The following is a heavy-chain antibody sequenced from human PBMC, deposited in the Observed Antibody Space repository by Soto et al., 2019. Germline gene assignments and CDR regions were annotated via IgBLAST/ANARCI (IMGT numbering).Heavy chain of an antibody. Sequence: QVQLEQSGAEVKRPGSSVKVSCKTSGGNFNTYPISWVRQAPGHRLEWMGKIIPIFGTPDYAQKFQGRVTINADEATTTGYMELRSLKSDDSAVYYCARDSRLWGSTGWKRENLFDIWGQGTMVTGSS. CDR1: GGNFNTYP. CDR3: ARDSRLWGSTGWKRENLFDI. CDR2: IIPIFGTP. J-gene: IGHJ3*02. D-gene: IGHD3-16*01. V-gene: IGHV1-69*18.